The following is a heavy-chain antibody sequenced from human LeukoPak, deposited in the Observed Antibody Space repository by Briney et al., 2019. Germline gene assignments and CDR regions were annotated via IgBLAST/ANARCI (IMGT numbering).Heavy chain of an antibody. CDR3: ARHPFQYPFDY. J-gene: IGHJ4*02. V-gene: IGHV4-59*08. D-gene: IGHD2/OR15-2a*01. CDR2: IYHSGHT. Sequence: SETLSLTCTVSGASISSDYWSWMRQPPGKGLEWIGYIYHSGHTMSNPSLKSRVTISIDTSNNQFSLKLSSVTAADTAIYDCARHPFQYPFDYWGPGTLVSVSS. CDR1: GASISSDY.